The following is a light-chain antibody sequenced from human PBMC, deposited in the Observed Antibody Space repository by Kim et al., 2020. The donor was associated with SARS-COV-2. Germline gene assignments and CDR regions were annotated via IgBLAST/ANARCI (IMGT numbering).Light chain of an antibody. J-gene: IGKJ2*01. CDR1: QSVSSN. V-gene: IGKV3-15*01. CDR3: QQYNDWPPYT. Sequence: EIVMTQSPATLSVSPGERATLSCRASQSVSSNLAWYQQKPGQAPRLLIYGASTRATGVPARFSGSGSGTEFTLTISSLQSEDFAVYHCQQYNDWPPYTLGQGTKLEI. CDR2: GAS.